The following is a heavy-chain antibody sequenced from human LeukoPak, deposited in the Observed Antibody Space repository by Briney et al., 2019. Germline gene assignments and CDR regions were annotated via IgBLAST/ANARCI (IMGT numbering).Heavy chain of an antibody. J-gene: IGHJ4*02. CDR1: GFTFSSYA. CDR3: AREGYYGSGTFDY. V-gene: IGHV3-30-3*01. D-gene: IGHD3-10*01. Sequence: GRSLRLSCAASGFTFSSYAMHWVRQAPGKGLEWVAVISYDGSNKYYADSVKGRFTISRDNSKNTLYLQMNSLRAEDTAVYYCAREGYYGSGTFDYWGQGTLVTVSS. CDR2: ISYDGSNK.